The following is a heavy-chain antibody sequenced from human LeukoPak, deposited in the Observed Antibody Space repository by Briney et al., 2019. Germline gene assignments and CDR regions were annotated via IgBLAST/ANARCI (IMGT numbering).Heavy chain of an antibody. J-gene: IGHJ4*02. V-gene: IGHV4-59*01. Sequence: PSETLSLTCTVSGGSISSYYWSWIRQPPGKGLEWIGYIYYSGSNNYNPSLKSRVTISVDTSKNQFSLKLSSVTAADTAVYYCERGLLNSGLHPFDYWGQGTLVTVSS. D-gene: IGHD5-12*01. CDR2: IYYSGSN. CDR1: GGSISSYY. CDR3: ERGLLNSGLHPFDY.